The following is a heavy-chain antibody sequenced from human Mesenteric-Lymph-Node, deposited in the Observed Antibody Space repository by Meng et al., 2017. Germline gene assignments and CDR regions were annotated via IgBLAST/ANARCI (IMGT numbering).Heavy chain of an antibody. V-gene: IGHV3-15*01. CDR2: IKSKTDGGTT. CDR3: TTAPGGYSSSPLGDAFDI. CDR1: GFTFSNYW. J-gene: IGHJ3*02. Sequence: GESLKISCVASGFTFSNYWMSWVRQAPGKGLEWVGRIKSKTDGGTTDYAAPVKGRFTISRDDSKNTLYLQMNSLKTEDTAVYYCTTAPGGYSSSPLGDAFDIWGQGTMVTVSS. D-gene: IGHD6-13*01.